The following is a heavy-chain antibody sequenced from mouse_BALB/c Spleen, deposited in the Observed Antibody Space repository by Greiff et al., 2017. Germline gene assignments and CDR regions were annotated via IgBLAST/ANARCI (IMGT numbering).Heavy chain of an antibody. CDR1: GFTFSSYA. CDR3: ARVYDGYYGFAY. V-gene: IGHV5-6-5*01. J-gene: IGHJ3*01. D-gene: IGHD2-3*01. CDR2: ISSGGST. Sequence: EVQLVESGGGLVKPGGSLKLSCAASGFTFSSYAMSWVRQTPEKRLEWVASISSGGSTYYPDSVKGRFTISRDNARNILYLQMSSLRSEDTAMYYCARVYDGYYGFAYWGQGTLVTVSA.